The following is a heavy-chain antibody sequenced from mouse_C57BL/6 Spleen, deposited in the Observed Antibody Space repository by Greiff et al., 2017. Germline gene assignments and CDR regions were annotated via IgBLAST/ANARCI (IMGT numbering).Heavy chain of an antibody. V-gene: IGHV14-3*01. D-gene: IGHD1-1*01. CDR3: ARGTTVVHWYFDV. Sequence: VQLKQSVAELVRPGASVKLSCTASGFNIKNTYMHWVKQRPEQGLEWIGRIDPANGNTKYAPKFQGKATITSDTSSNPAYLQLSSLTSEYTAIEYCARGTTVVHWYFDVWGTGTTVTVSS. CDR1: GFNIKNTY. J-gene: IGHJ1*03. CDR2: IDPANGNT.